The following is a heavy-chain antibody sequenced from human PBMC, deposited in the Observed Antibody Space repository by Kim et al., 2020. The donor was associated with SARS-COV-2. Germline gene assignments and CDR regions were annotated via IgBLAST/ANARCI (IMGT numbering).Heavy chain of an antibody. V-gene: IGHV4-59*08. J-gene: IGHJ6*02. Sequence: SETLSLTCTVSGGSINNYCWSWIRQHQGKGLEWMAYIYYSGSTKYNSSLKSRVPTSVDTSKNQFSLRLSSVTAADTAVYYCASLAGGSETRPLYGMDVWGQGTTVTASS. CDR3: ASLAGGSETRPLYGMDV. CDR1: GGSINNYC. D-gene: IGHD3-10*01. CDR2: IYYSGST.